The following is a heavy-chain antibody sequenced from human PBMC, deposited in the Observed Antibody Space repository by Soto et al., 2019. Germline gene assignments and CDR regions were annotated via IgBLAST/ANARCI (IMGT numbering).Heavy chain of an antibody. J-gene: IGHJ6*02. Sequence: SETLSLTCTVSGGSISSSSYYWGWIRQPPGKGLEWIGSIYYSGSTYYNPSLKSRVTISVDTSKNQFSLKLSSVTAADTAVYYCARDFPGLGATTNYYYYGMDVWGQGTTVTVSS. CDR1: GGSISSSSYY. CDR3: ARDFPGLGATTNYYYYGMDV. V-gene: IGHV4-39*07. D-gene: IGHD1-26*01. CDR2: IYYSGST.